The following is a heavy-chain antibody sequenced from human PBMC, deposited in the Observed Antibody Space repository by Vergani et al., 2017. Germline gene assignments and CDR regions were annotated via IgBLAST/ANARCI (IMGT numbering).Heavy chain of an antibody. V-gene: IGHV4-59*01. J-gene: IGHJ6*03. CDR1: GGSISSYY. CDR3: ARGLQLWFPHYYYYYMDV. Sequence: QVQLQESGPGLVKPSETLSLTCTVSGGSISSYYWSWIRQPPGKGLEWIGYIFYSGSTNYNPSLKSRVTISVDTSTNQFSLKLSSVTAADTAVYYCARGLQLWFPHYYYYYMDVWGKGTTVTVSS. D-gene: IGHD5-18*01. CDR2: IFYSGST.